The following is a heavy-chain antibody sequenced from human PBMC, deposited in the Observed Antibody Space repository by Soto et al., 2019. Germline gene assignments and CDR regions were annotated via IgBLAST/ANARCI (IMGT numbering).Heavy chain of an antibody. CDR2: ISYSGST. CDR3: ARRVGYCSGGGCQGGYHYFMDV. J-gene: IGHJ6*03. Sequence: QVQLQESGPGLVKPSQTLSLTCTVSGGSISSGVYYWSWIRQHPGKGLEWVGYISYSGSTYYNPSLKSRVTISLDTSKNQFSLMLSSVTAADTAVYYCARRVGYCSGGGCQGGYHYFMDVWGKGTTVTVSS. CDR1: GGSISSGVYY. D-gene: IGHD2-15*01. V-gene: IGHV4-31*03.